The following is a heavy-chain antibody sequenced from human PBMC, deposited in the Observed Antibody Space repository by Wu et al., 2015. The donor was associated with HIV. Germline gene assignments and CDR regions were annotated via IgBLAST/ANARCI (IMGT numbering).Heavy chain of an antibody. J-gene: IGHJ3*01. Sequence: QVYLVQSGTEVKKPGASVKVACKVSGYSLIELSTHWVRQSPGKGLEWLGGFNGEEDVKIYAQKFQGRVTVTEDTSTNTAHLELSSLTSEDTAVYYCATLIRYNLNDKADAFDSWGHGTMVTVSS. V-gene: IGHV1-24*01. CDR2: FNGEEDVK. D-gene: IGHD1-1*01. CDR1: GYSLIELS. CDR3: ATLIRYNLNDKADAFDS.